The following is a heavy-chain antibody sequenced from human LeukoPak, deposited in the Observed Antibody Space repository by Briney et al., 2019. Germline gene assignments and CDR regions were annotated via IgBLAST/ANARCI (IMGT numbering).Heavy chain of an antibody. D-gene: IGHD6-13*01. CDR2: ISGSGGST. CDR3: AKDLNSSSWPAVYYYYYYGMDV. Sequence: GGSLRLSCAASGFTFSSYAMSWVRQAPGKGLEWVSAISGSGGSTYYADSVKGRFTISRDNSKNTLYLQMNSLGAEDTAVYYCAKDLNSSSWPAVYYYYYYGMDVWGQGTTVTVSS. J-gene: IGHJ6*02. CDR1: GFTFSSYA. V-gene: IGHV3-23*01.